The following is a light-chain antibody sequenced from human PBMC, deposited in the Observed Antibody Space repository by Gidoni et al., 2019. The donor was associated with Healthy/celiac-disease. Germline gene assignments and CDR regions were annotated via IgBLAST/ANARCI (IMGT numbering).Light chain of an antibody. V-gene: IGLV2-14*01. CDR2: EVS. CDR1: SSDVGGYNY. J-gene: IGLJ2*01. CDR3: SSHTSSTYVV. Sequence: QSALTQPASVSGSPGPSITISCTGTSSDVGGYNYVSWYQQHPGKAPKLMIYEVSNRPSGVSNRFSGSKSGNTASLTISGLQAEDEADYYCSSHTSSTYVVFGGGTKLTVL.